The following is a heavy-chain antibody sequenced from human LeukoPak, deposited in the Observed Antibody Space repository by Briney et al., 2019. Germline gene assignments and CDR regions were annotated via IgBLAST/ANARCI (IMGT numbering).Heavy chain of an antibody. D-gene: IGHD6-13*01. CDR3: ATHRSSWYFDY. CDR1: GYTFTGYY. J-gene: IGHJ4*02. CDR2: INPNSGGA. V-gene: IGHV1-2*02. Sequence: ASVKVPCKASGYTFTGYYMHWVRQAPGQGLEWMGWINPNSGGANYAQKFQGRVTMTRDTSISTAYMEVSRLRSDDTAVYYCATHRSSWYFDYWGQGTLVTVSS.